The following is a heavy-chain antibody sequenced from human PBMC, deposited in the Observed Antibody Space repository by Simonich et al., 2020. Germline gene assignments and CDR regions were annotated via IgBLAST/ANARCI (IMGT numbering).Heavy chain of an antibody. CDR3: AREQARGGAFDI. D-gene: IGHD3-16*01. CDR2: NSSSSSYI. V-gene: IGHV3-21*01. Sequence: EVQLVESGGGLVKPGGSLRLSCAASGFTFSSYNMNWVRQAPGKGVEWVSSNSSSSSYIYYADSVKGRFTSSRDNAKNSLYLQMNSLRAEDTAVYYCAREQARGGAFDIWGQGTMVTVSS. J-gene: IGHJ3*02. CDR1: GFTFSSYN.